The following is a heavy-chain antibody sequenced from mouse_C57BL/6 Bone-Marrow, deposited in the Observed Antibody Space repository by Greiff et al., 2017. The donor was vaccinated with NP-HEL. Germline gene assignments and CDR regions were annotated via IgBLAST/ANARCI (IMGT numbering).Heavy chain of an antibody. CDR3: ARYGSSYGYFDY. J-gene: IGHJ2*01. Sequence: QVQLQQSGAELARPGASVKLSCKASGYTFTSYGISWVKQRTGQGLEWIGEIYPRSGNTYYNEKFKGKATLTADKSSSTAYMELRSLTSEDSAVYFCARYGSSYGYFDYWGQGTTLTVSS. CDR2: IYPRSGNT. D-gene: IGHD1-1*01. CDR1: GYTFTSYG. V-gene: IGHV1-81*01.